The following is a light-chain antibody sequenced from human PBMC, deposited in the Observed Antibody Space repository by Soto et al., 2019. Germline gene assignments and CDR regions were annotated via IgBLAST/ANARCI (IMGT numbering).Light chain of an antibody. J-gene: IGKJ3*01. Sequence: EIVLTQSPDTLSLPPGERATLSCRASQSVSNSYLAWYQQKPGQAPRLLIYGASGRATGIPDRFSGGESGTDFTLTISRLEPEDFAVYYCQQYGSPPLTFGPGTKVDIK. CDR3: QQYGSPPLT. CDR1: QSVSNSY. CDR2: GAS. V-gene: IGKV3-20*01.